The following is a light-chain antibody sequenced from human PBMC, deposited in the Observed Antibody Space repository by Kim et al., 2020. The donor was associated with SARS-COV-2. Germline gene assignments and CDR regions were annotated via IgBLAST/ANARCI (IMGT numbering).Light chain of an antibody. Sequence: QSALTQPASVSGSPGQSIAISCTGTSTDVGGYDYVSWYQQHPGKAPKLMIYDVSNRPSGVSSRFSGSKSGNTASLTISGLQAEDEADYYCSSYTSAPAVIFGGGPKVPVL. CDR3: SSYTSAPAVI. CDR2: DVS. V-gene: IGLV2-14*03. CDR1: STDVGGYDY. J-gene: IGLJ2*01.